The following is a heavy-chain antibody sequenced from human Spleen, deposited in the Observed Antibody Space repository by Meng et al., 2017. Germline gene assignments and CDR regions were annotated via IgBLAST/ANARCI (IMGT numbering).Heavy chain of an antibody. V-gene: IGHV3-74*01. D-gene: IGHD6-13*01. J-gene: IGHJ4*02. CDR1: EFTFSSYW. CDR2: INTDGSTT. Sequence: GESLKISCAASEFTFSSYWMSWVRQDPGKGLVWVSRINTDGSTTSYADSVKGRFTISRDNAENTLYLQMNSLRAEDTAVYYCGRDLGGIFAHWGQGALVTVSS. CDR3: GRDLGGIFAH.